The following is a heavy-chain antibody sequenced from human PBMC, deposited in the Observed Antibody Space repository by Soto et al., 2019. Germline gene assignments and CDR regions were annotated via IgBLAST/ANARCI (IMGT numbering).Heavy chain of an antibody. J-gene: IGHJ4*02. CDR1: GDSISSYY. D-gene: IGHD6-19*01. V-gene: IGHV4-59*01. CDR2: IYYSGTT. Sequence: PSETLSLTCTVSGDSISSYYWNWIRQPPGKGLEWIGYIYYSGTTNYNPSLKSRVTISVDTSKNQFSMKLSSVTAADTAVYYCARGPKQWPPPRYFHYWGQGTLVTVSS. CDR3: ARGPKQWPPPRYFHY.